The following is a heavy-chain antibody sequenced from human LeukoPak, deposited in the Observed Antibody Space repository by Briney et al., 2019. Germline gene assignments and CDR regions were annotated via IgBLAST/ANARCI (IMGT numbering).Heavy chain of an antibody. CDR2: IKQDGIEK. CDR1: GFTFSSYW. J-gene: IGHJ4*02. CDR3: AKVSGWYYYDSSGQIQYYFDY. Sequence: GGSLRLSCAASGFTFSSYWMSWVRQAPGKGLEWVASIKQDGIEKYYVDSVKGRFTISRDNSKNTLYLQMNSLRAEDTAVYYCAKVSGWYYYDSSGQIQYYFDYWGQGTLVTVSS. D-gene: IGHD3-22*01. V-gene: IGHV3-7*03.